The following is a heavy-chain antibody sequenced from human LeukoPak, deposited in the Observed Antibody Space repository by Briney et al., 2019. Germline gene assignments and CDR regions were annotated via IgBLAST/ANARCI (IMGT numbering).Heavy chain of an antibody. V-gene: IGHV1-69*13. CDR3: ARSRVYCGGDCYRTFDY. J-gene: IGHJ4*02. CDR2: IIPIFGTA. Sequence: SVKVSCKASGGTFSSYAISWVRQAPGQGLEWMGGIIPIFGTANYAQKFQGRVTITVDESTSTAYMELSSLRSEDTAVYYCARSRVYCGGDCYRTFDYWGQGTLVTVSS. CDR1: GGTFSSYA. D-gene: IGHD2-21*01.